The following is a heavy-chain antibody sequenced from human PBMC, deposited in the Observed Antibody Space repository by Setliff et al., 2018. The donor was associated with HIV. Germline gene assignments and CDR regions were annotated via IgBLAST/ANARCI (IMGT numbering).Heavy chain of an antibody. V-gene: IGHV1-69*13. D-gene: IGHD3-10*01. CDR2: IIHILGTA. CDR3: ARRDWLPLGGLDY. CDR1: RRTFSEDA. Sequence: GASVKVSCKTSRRTFSEDAINWVRQAPGEGREWVGGIIHILGTADYAEKFQGRVTITADEPRSTVYLEVSNLRSEDTAVYYCARRDWLPLGGLDYWGQGTLVTVSS. J-gene: IGHJ4*02.